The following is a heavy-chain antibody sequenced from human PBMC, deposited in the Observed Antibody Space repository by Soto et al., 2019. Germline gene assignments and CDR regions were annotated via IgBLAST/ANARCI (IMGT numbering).Heavy chain of an antibody. Sequence: EVLSVTCTIAGDSSSSYYWSWIRQPPGKGLEWIGYISYSGNTNYKPSLKSRVTISIDTSKNQFSLKVTSVTAADTAVYDCACLRGYRGSPIDYGGQGAQVNVSS. D-gene: IGHD2-15*01. J-gene: IGHJ4*02. V-gene: IGHV4-59*01. CDR1: GDSSSSYY. CDR3: ACLRGYRGSPIDY. CDR2: ISYSGNT.